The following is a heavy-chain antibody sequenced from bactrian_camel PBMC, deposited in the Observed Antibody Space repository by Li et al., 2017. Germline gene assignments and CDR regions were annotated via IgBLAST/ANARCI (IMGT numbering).Heavy chain of an antibody. CDR1: GYTYNRNC. CDR3: AAGGHPASAYPLSAKLGQCSSVYDY. D-gene: IGHD7*01. V-gene: IGHV3S26*01. CDR2: VDGEGVA. J-gene: IGHJ4*01. Sequence: HVQLVESGGGSVQAGGSLRLSCAASGYTYNRNCMAWFRQAPGKAHEGVAAVDGEGVASYADSVKGRFTISRENAGNTLILQMDSLKPEDTAEYVCAAGGHPASAYPLSAKLGQCSSVYDYWGQGTQVTVS.